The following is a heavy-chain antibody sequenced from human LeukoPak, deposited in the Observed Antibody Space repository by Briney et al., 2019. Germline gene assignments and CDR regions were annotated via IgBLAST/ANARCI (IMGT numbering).Heavy chain of an antibody. D-gene: IGHD3-10*01. Sequence: SETLSLTCTVSGGSISGYYWSWIRQPPGKGLEWIGFIYYSGNTNYNPSLKSRVTISVDTAKRQFSLKLTSLAAADTAVYYCATGRDPYKTGHWGQGTLVTVSS. J-gene: IGHJ4*02. CDR1: GGSISGYY. V-gene: IGHV4-59*01. CDR3: ATGRDPYKTGH. CDR2: IYYSGNT.